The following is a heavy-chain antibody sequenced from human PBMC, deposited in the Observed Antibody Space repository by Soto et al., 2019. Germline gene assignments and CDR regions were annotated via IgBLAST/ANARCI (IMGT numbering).Heavy chain of an antibody. D-gene: IGHD3-9*01. V-gene: IGHV4-30-4*01. CDR2: IYYSGST. CDR3: ARDHYVYDILTGYGYYYGMDV. CDR1: GGSISSGDYY. Sequence: QVQLQESGPGLVKPSQTLSLTYTVSGGSISSGDYYWSWIRQPPGKGLEWIGYIYYSGSTYYNPPLKSRVTISVDTSKNQFSLKLSSVTAADTAVYYCARDHYVYDILTGYGYYYGMDVWGQGTTVTVSS. J-gene: IGHJ6*02.